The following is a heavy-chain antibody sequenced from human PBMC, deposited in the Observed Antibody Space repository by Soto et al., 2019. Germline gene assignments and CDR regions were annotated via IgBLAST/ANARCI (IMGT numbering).Heavy chain of an antibody. CDR1: GFTFSSYW. CDR2: INSDGSST. Sequence: PGGSLRLSCAASGFTFSSYWMHWVRQAPGKGLVWVSRINSDGSSTSYADSVKGRFTISRDNAKNTLYLQMNSLRAEDTAVYYCARESITIFGWRYDFDYWGQGTLVTVSS. D-gene: IGHD3-3*01. J-gene: IGHJ4*02. CDR3: ARESITIFGWRYDFDY. V-gene: IGHV3-74*01.